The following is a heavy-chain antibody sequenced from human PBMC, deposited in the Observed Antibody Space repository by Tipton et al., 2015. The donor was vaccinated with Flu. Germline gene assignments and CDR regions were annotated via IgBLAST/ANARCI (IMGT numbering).Heavy chain of an antibody. CDR2: FSVRGGAT. CDR1: GFTFTRYG. CDR3: AKVIPELVAGLDL. Sequence: AVSGFTFTRYGMSWVRQAPGKGLEWISGFSVRGGATFFADSVKGRFAISRDYYKNTLYLQMNGLRAEDTAVYYCAKVIPELVAGLDLWGQGTLVTVSS. J-gene: IGHJ5*02. D-gene: IGHD6-19*01. V-gene: IGHV3-23*01.